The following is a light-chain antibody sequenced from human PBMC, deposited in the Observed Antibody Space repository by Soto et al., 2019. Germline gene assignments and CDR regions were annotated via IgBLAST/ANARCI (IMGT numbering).Light chain of an antibody. CDR2: GSS. Sequence: DIQMTQSPSSLSASFGDSVTITCRASQGVSDWVAWYQQKPGEAPKLLIYGSSSLLSGVPSRFSGTGYGTEFNLTISSLQTEDFATYYCQQANSYPWTFGQGTKVDIK. V-gene: IGKV1-12*01. J-gene: IGKJ1*01. CDR3: QQANSYPWT. CDR1: QGVSDW.